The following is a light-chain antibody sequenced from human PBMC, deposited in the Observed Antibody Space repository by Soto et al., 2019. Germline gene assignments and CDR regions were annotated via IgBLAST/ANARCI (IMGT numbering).Light chain of an antibody. CDR2: GAF. Sequence: EIVMTQSPATLSMLPGERATLSCRASQSVSSDLGWYQQKPGQAPRLLIHGAFIRAAGVPARFSGSGSGTEFTLTISSRQSEDSAVYYCQQYNDWPLTFGGGTKVEIQ. J-gene: IGKJ4*01. CDR1: QSVSSD. CDR3: QQYNDWPLT. V-gene: IGKV3-15*01.